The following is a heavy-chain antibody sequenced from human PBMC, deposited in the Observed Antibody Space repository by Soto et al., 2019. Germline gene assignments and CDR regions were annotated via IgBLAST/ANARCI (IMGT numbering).Heavy chain of an antibody. CDR2: IYWDDDK. Sequence: QITLKESGPTLVKPTQTLTLTCTFSGFSFSTTKMCVGWIRQPPGQALEWLALIYWDDDKRYSPSLRSRLTITKDTSSNQVVLTLTNVDPVDTATYFCARSEMGAISGLSFQQWGQGTLVTVSS. D-gene: IGHD3-3*02. V-gene: IGHV2-5*02. J-gene: IGHJ1*01. CDR1: GFSFSTTKMC. CDR3: ARSEMGAISGLSFQQ.